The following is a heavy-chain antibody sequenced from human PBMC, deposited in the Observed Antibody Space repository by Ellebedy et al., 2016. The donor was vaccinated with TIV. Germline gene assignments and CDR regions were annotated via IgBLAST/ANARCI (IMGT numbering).Heavy chain of an antibody. CDR2: ISGSGGST. V-gene: IGHV3-23*01. J-gene: IGHJ4*02. Sequence: GESLKISCAASGFTFSSYAMSWVRQAPGKGLEWVSAISGSGGSTYYADSVKGRFTISRDNSKNTLYLQMNSLRAEDTAVYYCAKLAKRVVAAAPTYWGQGTLVTVSS. CDR1: GFTFSSYA. CDR3: AKLAKRVVAAAPTY. D-gene: IGHD2-15*01.